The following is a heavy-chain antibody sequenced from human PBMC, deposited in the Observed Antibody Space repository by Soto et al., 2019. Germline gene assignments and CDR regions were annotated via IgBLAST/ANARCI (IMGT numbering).Heavy chain of an antibody. Sequence: QVQLVQSGAEVKKPGSSVKVSCKASGGTFHSYAISWVRQAPGQGLEWMGGIIPIFGTANYAQKFQGRVTITADESTSTAYMELSSLRSEDTAVYYCARGWSYDILTGYSYWGQGTLVTVSS. V-gene: IGHV1-69*01. J-gene: IGHJ4*02. CDR3: ARGWSYDILTGYSY. CDR1: GGTFHSYA. D-gene: IGHD3-9*01. CDR2: IIPIFGTA.